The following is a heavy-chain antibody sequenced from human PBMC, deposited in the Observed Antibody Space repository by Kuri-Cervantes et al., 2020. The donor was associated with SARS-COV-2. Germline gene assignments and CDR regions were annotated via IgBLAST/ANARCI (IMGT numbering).Heavy chain of an antibody. CDR2: IYYGGNT. Sequence: SETLSLTCTVSGGSISSGSYYWSWIRQPAGKGLEWIGYIYYGGNTNYNPFLESRVTISLDMSKNHFSLRLSSMTAADTAVYYCARLRYSNGWYYDYWGQGTLVTVSS. D-gene: IGHD6-19*01. V-gene: IGHV4-61*10. CDR1: GGSISSGSYY. CDR3: ARLRYSNGWYYDY. J-gene: IGHJ4*02.